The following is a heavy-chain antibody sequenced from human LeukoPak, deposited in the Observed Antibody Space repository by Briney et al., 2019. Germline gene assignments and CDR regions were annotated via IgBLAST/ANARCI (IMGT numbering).Heavy chain of an antibody. CDR3: ARGLGGASYYMDV. J-gene: IGHJ6*03. Sequence: SETLSLTCSVSGGSISSFYWTWVRQPAGKGLEWIGRVDTSGSTHYNPSPKGRVTMSLDTSKYQFSLRLSSVTVADTAVYYCARGLGGASYYMDVWGRGTTVTVSS. V-gene: IGHV4-4*07. CDR2: VDTSGST. D-gene: IGHD3-16*01. CDR1: GGSISSFY.